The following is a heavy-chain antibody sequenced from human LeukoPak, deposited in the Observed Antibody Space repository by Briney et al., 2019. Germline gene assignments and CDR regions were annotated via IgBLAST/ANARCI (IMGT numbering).Heavy chain of an antibody. CDR1: GGSISSNNL. V-gene: IGHV4-4*02. CDR2: IHHSGST. J-gene: IGHJ6*02. D-gene: IGHD3-16*01. Sequence: SETLSLTCAVSGGSISSNNLWSWVRQPPGKGLEWTGEIHHSGSTNYKPSLKSRVTISIDESKNQFSLKVSSVTAADTVVYYCARAPYTSPRRYYGMDVWGQGTTVTVSS. CDR3: ARAPYTSPRRYYGMDV.